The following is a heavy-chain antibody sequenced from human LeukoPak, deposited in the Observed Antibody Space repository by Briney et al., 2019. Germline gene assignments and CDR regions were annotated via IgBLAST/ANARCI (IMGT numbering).Heavy chain of an antibody. V-gene: IGHV4-59*01. CDR2: VHYSGTP. J-gene: IGHJ4*02. CDR1: GGSISDYY. D-gene: IGHD1-26*01. Sequence: SETLSLTCTVSGGSISDYYWTWIRQPPDKGLEWIGYVHYSGTPNHNPSLKSRVTFSVDTSKNQSSLKLTSVTAADTAVYYCARGVGATHFDYWGQGILVTVSS. CDR3: ARGVGATHFDY.